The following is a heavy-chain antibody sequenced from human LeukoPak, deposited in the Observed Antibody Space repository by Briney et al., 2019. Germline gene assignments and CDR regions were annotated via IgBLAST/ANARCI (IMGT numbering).Heavy chain of an antibody. CDR2: IKSKTDGGTT. J-gene: IGHJ4*02. Sequence: GGSLRLSCAASGFTFSNAWMSWVRQAPGKGLEWVGRIKSKTDGGTTDYAAPVKGRFTISRDDSKNTQYLQMNSLKTEDTAVYYCTSDLWVLTGYLGYWGQGTLVTVSS. CDR1: GFTFSNAW. V-gene: IGHV3-15*01. D-gene: IGHD3-9*01. CDR3: TSDLWVLTGYLGY.